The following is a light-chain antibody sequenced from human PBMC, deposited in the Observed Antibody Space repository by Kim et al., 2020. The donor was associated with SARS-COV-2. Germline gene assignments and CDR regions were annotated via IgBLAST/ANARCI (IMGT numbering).Light chain of an antibody. V-gene: IGKV3-20*01. J-gene: IGKJ4*01. CDR3: QQYGSTPFT. Sequence: SPGERATLPCRASQRITSRYLAWYQQRPGQAPSVLIYGASSRATGIPDRFSGSGSEADFTLTISGLEPEDFAVYYCQQYGSTPFTFGGGTKVDIK. CDR1: QRITSRY. CDR2: GAS.